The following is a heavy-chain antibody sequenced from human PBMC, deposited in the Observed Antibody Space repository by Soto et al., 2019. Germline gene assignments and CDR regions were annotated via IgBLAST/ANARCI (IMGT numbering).Heavy chain of an antibody. D-gene: IGHD3-22*01. CDR1: GGSISSSNW. CDR2: IYHSGST. CDR3: ARLYYDSSGSPCRQNYYYYGMDV. Sequence: SETLSLTCAVSGGSISSSNWWSWVRQPPGKGLEWIGEIYHSGSTNYNPSLKSRVTISVDKSKNQFSLKLSSVTAADTTVYYCARLYYDSSGSPCRQNYYYYGMDVWGQGTTVTVSS. J-gene: IGHJ6*02. V-gene: IGHV4-4*02.